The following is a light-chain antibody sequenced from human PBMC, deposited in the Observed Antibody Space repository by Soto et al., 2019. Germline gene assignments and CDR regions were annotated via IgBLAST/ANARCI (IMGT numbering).Light chain of an antibody. V-gene: IGKV3-20*01. CDR2: GAS. J-gene: IGKJ2*01. CDR3: QQYGGSPRYT. Sequence: EIVLTQSPGTLSLCPGERATLSCRASQTVNNNYLAWHQQKPGQAPRLLIYGASNRATGIPDRFSGSGSGTDFTLTISRLEPEDFAVYYCQQYGGSPRYTFGQGTKLEFK. CDR1: QTVNNNY.